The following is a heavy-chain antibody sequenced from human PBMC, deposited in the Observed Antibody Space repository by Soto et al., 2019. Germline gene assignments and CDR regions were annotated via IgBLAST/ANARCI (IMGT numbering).Heavy chain of an antibody. Sequence: SETLSLTCAVSGGPFSGVYWSWIRQPPGKGLERIGGVNHRGSANYNPSLESRVTMSVDTSKNQFSLKLTSVTAADSAVYYCARDAFCGSGTCRVGHWSDPWGQGTLVTVSS. CDR2: VNHRGSA. CDR3: ARDAFCGSGTCRVGHWSDP. J-gene: IGHJ5*02. CDR1: GGPFSGVY. V-gene: IGHV4-34*01. D-gene: IGHD2-21*01.